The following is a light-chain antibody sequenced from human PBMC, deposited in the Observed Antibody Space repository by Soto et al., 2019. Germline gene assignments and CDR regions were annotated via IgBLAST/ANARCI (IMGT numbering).Light chain of an antibody. CDR3: QQYGSSPAWT. CDR2: GAS. J-gene: IGKJ1*01. Sequence: IVLTQSPGTLSLSPGERATLSCRASQSVSSSDLAWYQQKPGQAPRLLIYGASSRATGIPDRFSGSGSGTDVTLTISRLEPEDFAVYYCQQYGSSPAWTFGQGTKVEIK. CDR1: QSVSSSD. V-gene: IGKV3-20*01.